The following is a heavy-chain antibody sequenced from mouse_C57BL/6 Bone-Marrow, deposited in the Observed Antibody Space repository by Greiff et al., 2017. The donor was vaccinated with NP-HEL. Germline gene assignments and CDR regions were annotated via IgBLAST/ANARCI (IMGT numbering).Heavy chain of an antibody. CDR2: ISSGSSTI. CDR3: ARPLYYYGSSPGDY. Sequence: EVHLVESGGGLVKPGGSLKLSCAASGFTFSDYGMHWVRQAPEKGLEWVAYISSGSSTIYYADTVKGRFTISRDNAKNTLFLQMTSLRSEDTAMYYCARPLYYYGSSPGDYWGQGTTLTVSS. V-gene: IGHV5-17*01. J-gene: IGHJ2*01. CDR1: GFTFSDYG. D-gene: IGHD1-1*01.